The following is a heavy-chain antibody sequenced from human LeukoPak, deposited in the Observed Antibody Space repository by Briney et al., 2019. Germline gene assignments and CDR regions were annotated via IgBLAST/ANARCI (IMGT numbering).Heavy chain of an antibody. Sequence: GGSLRLSCAASGFTFSTYAMSWVRQAPGKGLECVSALSGNGNTIYYADSVKGRFTISRDNSKNTLYLQMNSLRAEDTAVYYCARDLRSNNPVGNWFDPWGQGTLVTVSS. CDR2: LSGNGNTI. CDR1: GFTFSTYA. V-gene: IGHV3-23*01. J-gene: IGHJ5*02. CDR3: ARDLRSNNPVGNWFDP. D-gene: IGHD1/OR15-1a*01.